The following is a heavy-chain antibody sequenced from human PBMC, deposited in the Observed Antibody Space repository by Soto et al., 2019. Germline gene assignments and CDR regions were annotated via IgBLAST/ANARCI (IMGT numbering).Heavy chain of an antibody. CDR1: GFTFSSYG. D-gene: IGHD5-18*01. CDR2: IWYDGSNR. Sequence: QVQLVESGGGVVQPGRSLRLSCATSGFTFSSYGMHWVRQAPGKGLEWVAVIWYDGSNRYHPDSVRGRFTISRDNSKNTLYLQMNSLRAEDTAVYYCARDVRGGYSYGFDYWGQGTLVTVSS. V-gene: IGHV3-33*01. J-gene: IGHJ4*02. CDR3: ARDVRGGYSYGFDY.